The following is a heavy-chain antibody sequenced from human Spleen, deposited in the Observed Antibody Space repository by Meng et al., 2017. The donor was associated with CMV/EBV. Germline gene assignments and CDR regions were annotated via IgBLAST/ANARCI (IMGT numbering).Heavy chain of an antibody. Sequence: FTFSSYAMHWVRQAPGKGLEWVAVISYDGSNKYYADSVKGRFTISRDNSKNTLYLQMNSLRAEDTAVYYCASSRYCSGGSCHPFDYWGQGTLVTVSS. CDR3: ASSRYCSGGSCHPFDY. CDR2: ISYDGSNK. V-gene: IGHV3-30-3*01. CDR1: FTFSSYA. D-gene: IGHD2-15*01. J-gene: IGHJ4*02.